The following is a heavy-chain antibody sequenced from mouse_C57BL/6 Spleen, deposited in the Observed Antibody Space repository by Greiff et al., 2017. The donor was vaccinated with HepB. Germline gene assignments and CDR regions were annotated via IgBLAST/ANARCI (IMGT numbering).Heavy chain of an antibody. CDR2: IDPNSGGT. CDR1: GYTFTSYW. J-gene: IGHJ4*01. D-gene: IGHD3-2*02. CDR3: AGTAQATDAMDY. Sequence: QVQLKQSGAELVKPGASVKLSCKASGYTFTSYWMHWVKQRPGRGLEWIGRIDPNSGGTKYNEKFKSKATLTVDEPSSTAYMQLSSLTSEDSAVYYCAGTAQATDAMDYWGQGTSVTVSS. V-gene: IGHV1-72*01.